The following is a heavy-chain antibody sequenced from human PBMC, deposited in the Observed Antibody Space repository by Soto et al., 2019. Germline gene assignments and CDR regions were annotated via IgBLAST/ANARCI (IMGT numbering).Heavy chain of an antibody. D-gene: IGHD6-13*01. CDR3: ARIKSGYSSSWHAADAFDI. CDR2: ISSSSSYI. Sequence: GGSLRLSCAASGFTFSSYSMNWVRQAPGKGLEWVSSISSSSSYIYYADSVKGRFTISRDNAKNSLYLQMNSLRAEDTAVYYCARIKSGYSSSWHAADAFDIWGQWTMVTVSS. J-gene: IGHJ3*02. CDR1: GFTFSSYS. V-gene: IGHV3-21*01.